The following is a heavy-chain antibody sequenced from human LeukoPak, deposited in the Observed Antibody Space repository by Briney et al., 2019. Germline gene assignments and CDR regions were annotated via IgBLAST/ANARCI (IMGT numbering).Heavy chain of an antibody. CDR2: INPNSGGT. D-gene: IGHD1-26*01. V-gene: IGHV1-2*02. J-gene: IGHJ4*02. CDR1: GYTFTGYY. CDR3: ARVPSTMGEWDRFDY. Sequence: ASVKVSCKASGYTFTGYYMHWVRQAPGQRLEWMGWINPNSGGTNYAQKFQGRVTMTRDTSISTAYMELSRLRSDDTAVYYCARVPSTMGEWDRFDYWGQGTLVTVSS.